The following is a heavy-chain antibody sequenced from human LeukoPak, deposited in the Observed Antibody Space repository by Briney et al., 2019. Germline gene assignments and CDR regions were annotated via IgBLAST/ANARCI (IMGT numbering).Heavy chain of an antibody. J-gene: IGHJ1*01. CDR3: ARQTGYFRY. CDR2: IYYSGST. Sequence: SDTLSLTCTVSGRSISSDYWSWIRQPPGKGLEWIGNIYYSGSTNYHPSLKSRVTIAVDTSKHQFSLKLNSVTAADTAVYYCARQTGYFRYWGQGTLVAVSS. D-gene: IGHD3-10*01. V-gene: IGHV4-59*08. CDR1: GRSISSDY.